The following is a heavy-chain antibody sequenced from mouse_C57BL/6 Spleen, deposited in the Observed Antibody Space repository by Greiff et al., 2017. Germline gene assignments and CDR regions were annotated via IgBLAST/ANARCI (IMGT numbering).Heavy chain of an antibody. CDR1: GYSFTGYY. V-gene: IGHV1-42*01. CDR2: INPSTGGT. D-gene: IGHD3-2*02. J-gene: IGHJ2*01. CDR3: ARRTAQATYFDY. Sequence: EVQLQQSGPELVKPGASVKISCKASGYSFTGYYMNWVKQSPEKSLEWIGEINPSTGGTTYNQKFKAKATLTVDKSSSTAYMQLKSLTSEDSAVYYCARRTAQATYFDYWGQGTTLTVSS.